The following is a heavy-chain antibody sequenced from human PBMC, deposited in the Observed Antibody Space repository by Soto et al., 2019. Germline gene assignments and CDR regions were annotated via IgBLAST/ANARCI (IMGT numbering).Heavy chain of an antibody. V-gene: IGHV3-23*01. J-gene: IGHJ4*02. CDR2: IGNSGAST. Sequence: PGGSLRLSCAASGFTFSSYAMSWVRQTPGKGLEWVSTIGNSGASTYYADSVKGRFTISRDNSKITLYLQMNSLRAEDTAVYYCAKVGPGGRSTGPTPADWGQGTLVTVSS. D-gene: IGHD1-1*01. CDR3: AKVGPGGRSTGPTPAD. CDR1: GFTFSSYA.